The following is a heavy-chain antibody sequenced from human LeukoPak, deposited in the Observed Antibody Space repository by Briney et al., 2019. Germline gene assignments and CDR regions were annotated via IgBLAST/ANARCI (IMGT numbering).Heavy chain of an antibody. CDR3: ASRLLWRYKGPFDY. CDR1: AGSFSGYY. CDR2: INHSGST. V-gene: IGHV4-34*01. D-gene: IGHD4/OR15-4a*01. J-gene: IGHJ4*02. Sequence: AETLSLTCAVYAGSFSGYYWSWIRQPPGKGLEWIGEINHSGSTNYNPSLKSRVTISVDTSKNQFSLKLSSVTAADTAVYYCASRLLWRYKGPFDYWGQGTLVTVSS.